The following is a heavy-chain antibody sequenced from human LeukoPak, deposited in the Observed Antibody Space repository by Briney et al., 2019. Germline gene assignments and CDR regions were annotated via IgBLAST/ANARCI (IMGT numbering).Heavy chain of an antibody. D-gene: IGHD5-24*01. CDR3: ARVRQLPNYYYMDV. CDR2: IYHGGST. CDR1: GGSISSGGYY. Sequence: SETLSLTCTVSGGSISSGGYYWSWIRQPPGKGLEWIGYIYHGGSTYYNPSLKSPVTISVDRSQNQFSLKLNSVTAADTAVYYCARVRQLPNYYYMDVWGKGTTVTVSS. V-gene: IGHV4-30-2*01. J-gene: IGHJ6*03.